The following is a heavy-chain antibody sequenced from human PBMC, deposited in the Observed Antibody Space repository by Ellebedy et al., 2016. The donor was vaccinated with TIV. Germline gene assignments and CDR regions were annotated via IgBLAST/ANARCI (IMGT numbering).Heavy chain of an antibody. V-gene: IGHV3-30*18. Sequence: GGSLRLSXAASGFTFNNYGMHWVRQAPGMGLEWVALISYDGSNKYYADSVKGRFTIFRDDSRNTLFLQMNSLRAEDTAVYYCAKGHNLFDYWGQGTLVTVSS. CDR3: AKGHNLFDY. CDR1: GFTFNNYG. D-gene: IGHD1-1*01. CDR2: ISYDGSNK. J-gene: IGHJ4*02.